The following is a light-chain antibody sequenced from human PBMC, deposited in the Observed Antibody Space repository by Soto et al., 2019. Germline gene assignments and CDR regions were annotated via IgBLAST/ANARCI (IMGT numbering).Light chain of an antibody. J-gene: IGLJ2*01. CDR1: SSDVGGYNN. V-gene: IGLV2-14*01. CDR3: TSYTGSSTV. CDR2: EVS. Sequence: QSALTQPASVSGSPGQSITISCTGTSSDVGGYNNVSWYQQHPGKAPKLMIYEVSNRPSGVSNRFSGSKSGNTASLTISGLQAEDEADYYCTSYTGSSTVFGGGTKVTVL.